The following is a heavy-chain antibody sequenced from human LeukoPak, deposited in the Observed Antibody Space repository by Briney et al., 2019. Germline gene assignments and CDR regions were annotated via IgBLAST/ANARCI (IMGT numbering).Heavy chain of an antibody. CDR2: ISSSSSYI. CDR3: ARGPRRDSSGFFLYY. CDR1: GFTFSSYS. J-gene: IGHJ4*02. V-gene: IGHV3-21*01. Sequence: PGGSLRLSCAASGFTFSSYSMNWVRQAPGKGLEWVSSISSSSSYIYYADSVKGRFTISRDNAKNSLYLQMNSLRAEDTAVYYCARGPRRDSSGFFLYYWGQGTLVTVSS. D-gene: IGHD3-22*01.